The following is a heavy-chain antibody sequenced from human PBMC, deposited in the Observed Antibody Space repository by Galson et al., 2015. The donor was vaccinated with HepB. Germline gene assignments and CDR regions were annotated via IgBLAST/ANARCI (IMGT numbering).Heavy chain of an antibody. Sequence: SLRLSCAVSGFTLSTNDMTWVRQAPGKGLEWVTYMSSSGSNRYYADSVTGRFTVSRDNAKNLLYLQMNGLRAEDTAVYYCARDSATWMSQVYFNYGIDVWGQGTTVTVSS. V-gene: IGHV3-48*03. CDR2: MSSSGSNR. J-gene: IGHJ6*02. D-gene: IGHD2-2*03. CDR3: ARDSATWMSQVYFNYGIDV. CDR1: GFTLSTND.